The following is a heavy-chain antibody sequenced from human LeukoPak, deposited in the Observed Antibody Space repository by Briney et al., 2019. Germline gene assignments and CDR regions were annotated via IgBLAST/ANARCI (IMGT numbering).Heavy chain of an antibody. Sequence: GGSLRLSCAASGFTFSSYGMHWVRQAPGKGLEWVAVISYDGSNKYYADSVKGRFTISGDNSKNTLYLQMNSLRAEDTAVYYCARGSGSYYKIPDYWGQGTLVTVSS. V-gene: IGHV3-30*03. CDR3: ARGSGSYYKIPDY. CDR1: GFTFSSYG. CDR2: ISYDGSNK. D-gene: IGHD3-10*01. J-gene: IGHJ4*02.